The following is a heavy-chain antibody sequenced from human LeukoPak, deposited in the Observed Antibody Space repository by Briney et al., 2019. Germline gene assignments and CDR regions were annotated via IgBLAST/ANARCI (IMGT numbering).Heavy chain of an antibody. V-gene: IGHV3-30-3*01. Sequence: GRSLRLSCAASGFTLSNYAIHWVRQAPGKGLDWVAVISYDGSNKYYADHVKGRFTISRDNSQNTLYLQMNSLRAEDTAVYYCARVGYYASGPFSYFDYWGQGTLVTVSS. CDR1: GFTLSNYA. D-gene: IGHD3-10*01. J-gene: IGHJ4*02. CDR2: ISYDGSNK. CDR3: ARVGYYASGPFSYFDY.